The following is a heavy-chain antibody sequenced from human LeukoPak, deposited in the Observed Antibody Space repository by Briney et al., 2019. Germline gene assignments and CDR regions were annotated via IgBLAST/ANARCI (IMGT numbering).Heavy chain of an antibody. CDR3: AREHGWLSGRKPSFDP. CDR1: GGSISSYY. CDR2: IYTSGST. J-gene: IGHJ5*02. V-gene: IGHV4-4*07. D-gene: IGHD3-9*01. Sequence: VKPSETLSLTCTVSGGSISSYYWSWIRQPAGKGLEWIGRIYTSGSTNYNPSLKSRVTMSVDTSKNQFSLKLSSVTAADTAVYYCAREHGWLSGRKPSFDPWGQGTLVTVSS.